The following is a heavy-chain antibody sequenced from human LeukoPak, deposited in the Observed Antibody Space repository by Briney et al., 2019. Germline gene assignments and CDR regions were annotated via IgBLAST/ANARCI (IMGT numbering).Heavy chain of an antibody. Sequence: GGSLRLSGEAPGFTFGSIAMSWVGQAPGKGLNWFSAISGSCGSTYYADSVKGRFTISRDNSKNTLYLQMNSLRAEDTAVYYCAKSDSYGYLYYFDYWGQGTLVTVSS. CDR3: AKSDSYGYLYYFDY. D-gene: IGHD5-18*01. CDR1: GFTFGSIA. J-gene: IGHJ4*02. V-gene: IGHV3-23*01. CDR2: ISGSCGST.